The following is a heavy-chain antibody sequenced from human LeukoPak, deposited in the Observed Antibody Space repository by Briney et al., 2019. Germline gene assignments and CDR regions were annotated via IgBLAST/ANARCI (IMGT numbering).Heavy chain of an antibody. V-gene: IGHV1-69*13. CDR1: GYTFTSHY. J-gene: IGHJ5*02. CDR2: IIPIFGTA. D-gene: IGHD6-13*01. CDR3: ARSLVLENWFDP. Sequence: ASVKVSCKTSGYTFTSHYVQWVRQAPGQGLEWMGGIIPIFGTANYAQKFQGRVTITADESTSTAYMELSSLRSEDTAVYYCARSLVLENWFDPWGQGTLVTVSS.